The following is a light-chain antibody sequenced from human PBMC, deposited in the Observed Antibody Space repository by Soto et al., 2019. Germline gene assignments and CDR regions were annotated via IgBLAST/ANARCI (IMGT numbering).Light chain of an antibody. J-gene: IGLJ1*01. Sequence: QCVLTQPHSASGTPGQRVTISCSGSSPNIGTSSVHWFQQLPGTAPKLLISTTNQRPSGVPERFSGSKSGTSASLAISGLQSEDEADYYCAAWDDSLNGHVFGTGTKVTVL. CDR1: SPNIGTSS. CDR3: AAWDDSLNGHV. CDR2: TTN. V-gene: IGLV1-44*01.